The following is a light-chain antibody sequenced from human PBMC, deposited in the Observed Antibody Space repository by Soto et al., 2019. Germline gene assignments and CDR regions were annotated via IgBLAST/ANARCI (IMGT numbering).Light chain of an antibody. CDR1: QSLSTN. J-gene: IGKJ5*01. CDR3: QQYDDWPIT. Sequence: EILMPQSPATLSVSPGGRATLSGRASQSLSTNLAWYQQKPGQAPRLLIHDASARATGIPGRFSGSGSGTEFTLAISSLQSEDFALYYCQQYDDWPITFGQGTRLEIK. CDR2: DAS. V-gene: IGKV3-15*01.